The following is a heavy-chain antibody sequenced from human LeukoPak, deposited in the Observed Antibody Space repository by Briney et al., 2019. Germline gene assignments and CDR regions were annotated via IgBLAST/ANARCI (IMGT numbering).Heavy chain of an antibody. J-gene: IGHJ3*02. CDR2: ISYDGSNK. CDR1: GFTFSTST. D-gene: IGHD6-6*01. V-gene: IGHV3-30*04. CDR3: ARRSAARDAFDI. Sequence: PGGSLRLSCAASGFTFSTSTMHWVRQAPGKGLEWVAVISYDGSNKYSADSVKGRFTISRDNSKNTVYLQMNSLRAEDTAVYYCARRSAARDAFDIWGQGTMVTGSS.